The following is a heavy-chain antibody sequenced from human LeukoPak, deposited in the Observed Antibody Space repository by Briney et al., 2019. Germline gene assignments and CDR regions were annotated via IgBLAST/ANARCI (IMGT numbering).Heavy chain of an antibody. CDR3: ANNIATGTLDFFDY. J-gene: IGHJ4*02. CDR2: IYPGDSDT. Sequence: GESLKISCKASGSRFTNYWIGWVRQLPGQGLEWMGIIYPGDSDTRYSPSFQGQVTISADTSITTAYLQWSSLKASDTAMYYCANNIATGTLDFFDYWGQGTLVTVSS. V-gene: IGHV5-51*01. CDR1: GSRFTNYW. D-gene: IGHD1-1*01.